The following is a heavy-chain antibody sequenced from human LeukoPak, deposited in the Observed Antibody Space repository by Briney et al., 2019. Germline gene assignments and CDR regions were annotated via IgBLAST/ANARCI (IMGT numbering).Heavy chain of an antibody. Sequence: ASVKVSCKASGYTFTSYYMHWVRQAPGQGLEWMGIINPSGGSTSYAQKFQGRVTMTRDMSTSTVYMELSSLRSEDTAVYYCARDAITMVRGVIRYYYYYYMDVWGKGTTVTVSS. CDR2: INPSGGST. CDR3: ARDAITMVRGVIRYYYYYYMDV. V-gene: IGHV1-46*01. CDR1: GYTFTSYY. D-gene: IGHD3-10*01. J-gene: IGHJ6*03.